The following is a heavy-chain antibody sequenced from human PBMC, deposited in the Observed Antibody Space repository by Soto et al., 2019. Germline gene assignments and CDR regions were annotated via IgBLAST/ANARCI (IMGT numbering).Heavy chain of an antibody. CDR1: GGSISSDDYY. V-gene: IGHV4-30-4*01. J-gene: IGHJ1*01. CDR3: ARDLDGLHDDNSGPYPRPG. D-gene: IGHD3-22*01. Sequence: QVQLQESGPGQVQPSKTLSLTCTVSGGSISSDDYYWSWIRHAPGRGLEWIGYIHSSGSIHYNPSLKSRATMSKDTARNQFSLKVSSVTVADTAVYYCARDLDGLHDDNSGPYPRPGWGQGTLVTVSS. CDR2: IHSSGSI.